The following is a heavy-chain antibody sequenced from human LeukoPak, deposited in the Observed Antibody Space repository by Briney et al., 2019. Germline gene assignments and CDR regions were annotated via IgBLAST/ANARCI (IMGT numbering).Heavy chain of an antibody. Sequence: PQTLSLTCTVSGGSISSGGYYWSWIRQHPGKGLEWIGYIYYSGSTYYNPSLKSRVTISVDTSKNQFSLKLSSVTAADTAVYYCARGRGYSGSYPDYWGQGTLVTVSS. CDR2: IYYSGST. V-gene: IGHV4-31*03. J-gene: IGHJ4*02. D-gene: IGHD1-26*01. CDR3: ARGRGYSGSYPDY. CDR1: GGSISSGGYY.